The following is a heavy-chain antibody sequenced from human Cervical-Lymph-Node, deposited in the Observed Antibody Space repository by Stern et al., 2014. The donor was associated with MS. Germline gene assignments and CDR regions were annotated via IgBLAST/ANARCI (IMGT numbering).Heavy chain of an antibody. Sequence: QLEESGAGLVQPSGTLCLSCAASGFTFGGHALHWVLRGPARGLEWVSGISWNSANVAYADSVKGRFTISRDNAKKSLYLQMNSVGAEDTALYYCEKDVDSSVAVSFDYWGHGTLVTVSS. D-gene: IGHD6-6*01. CDR2: ISWNSANV. J-gene: IGHJ4*01. CDR3: EKDVDSSVAVSFDY. CDR1: GFTFGGHA. V-gene: IGHV3-9*01.